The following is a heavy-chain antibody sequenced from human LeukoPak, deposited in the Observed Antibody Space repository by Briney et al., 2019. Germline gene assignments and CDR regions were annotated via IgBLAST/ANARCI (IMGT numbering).Heavy chain of an antibody. CDR2: IRYDGSNK. J-gene: IGHJ6*03. Sequence: PGGSLRLSSAASGFTFSSYGMHWVRQAPGKGLEWVAFIRYDGSNKYYADSVKGRFTISRDNSKNALYLQMNSLRAEDTAVYYCATRVYGSGSYSDYMDVWGKGTTVTISS. CDR3: ATRVYGSGSYSDYMDV. D-gene: IGHD3-10*01. V-gene: IGHV3-30*02. CDR1: GFTFSSYG.